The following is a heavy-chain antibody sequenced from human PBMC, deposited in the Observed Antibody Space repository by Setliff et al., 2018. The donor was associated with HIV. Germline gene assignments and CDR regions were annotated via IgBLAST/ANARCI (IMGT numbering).Heavy chain of an antibody. J-gene: IGHJ6*04. D-gene: IGHD3-10*01. CDR3: ARGKGVRGVIITGGLDV. CDR2: MNLNSDVA. CDR1: GSTFNNYD. Sequence: ASVKVSCKSSGSTFNNYDIIWLRQATGQGLEWLGWMNLNSDVAGYAPGFHDRLTMTRSTSMDTTNLELRSLRSEDTAVYYCARGKGVRGVIITGGLDVWGEGTTVTVSS. V-gene: IGHV1-8*01.